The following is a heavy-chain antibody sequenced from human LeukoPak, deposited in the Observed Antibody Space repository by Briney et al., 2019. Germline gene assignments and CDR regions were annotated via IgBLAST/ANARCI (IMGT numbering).Heavy chain of an antibody. CDR2: IYYSGST. J-gene: IGHJ4*02. D-gene: IGHD6-13*01. Sequence: SETLSLTCTVSGGSISSYYRSWIRQPPGKGLEWIGYIYYSGSTNYNPSLKSRVTISVDTSKNQFSLKLSSVTAADTAVYYCARAPGYSSSWHDYWGQGTLVTVSS. CDR3: ARAPGYSSSWHDY. CDR1: GGSISSYY. V-gene: IGHV4-59*01.